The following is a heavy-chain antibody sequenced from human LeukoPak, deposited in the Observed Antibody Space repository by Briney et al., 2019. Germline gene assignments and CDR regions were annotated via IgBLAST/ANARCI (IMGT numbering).Heavy chain of an antibody. J-gene: IGHJ4*02. CDR3: ARVGFGGLSSGPLDY. V-gene: IGHV4-34*01. CDR1: GGSFSGYY. D-gene: IGHD3-16*01. CDR2: INHSGST. Sequence: SETLSLTCAVYGGSFSGYYWSWIRQPPGKGLEWIGEINHSGSTNYNPSLKSRVTISVDTSKNQFSLKLRSVTAADTAVYYCARVGFGGLSSGPLDYWGQGTLVTVSS.